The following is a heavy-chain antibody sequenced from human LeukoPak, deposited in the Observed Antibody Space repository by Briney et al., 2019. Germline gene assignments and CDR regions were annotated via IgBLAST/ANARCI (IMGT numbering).Heavy chain of an antibody. Sequence: GGSLRLSCAASGFTFSRYGMHWVRQAPGKGLEWVAVIADDGNNKYYVDSVKGRFTISRDNSKNTLYLQMNSLRAEDTAVYYCARDRSSGWYYFDYWGQGTLVTVSS. CDR1: GFTFSRYG. CDR3: ARDRSSGWYYFDY. CDR2: IADDGNNK. J-gene: IGHJ4*02. V-gene: IGHV3-30*03. D-gene: IGHD6-19*01.